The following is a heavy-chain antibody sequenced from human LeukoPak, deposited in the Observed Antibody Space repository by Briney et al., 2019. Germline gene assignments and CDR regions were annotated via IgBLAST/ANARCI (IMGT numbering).Heavy chain of an antibody. V-gene: IGHV4-38-2*02. CDR2: IYRSGST. Sequence: SETLSLTCTVSGCSISSGYYWVWIRQPPGKGLEWIGSIYRSGSTNYNPSLKSRVTISVDTSENQFSLKVTSVTAADTAVYYCARGDCSSTICYSPMDVWGKGTTVTVSS. CDR3: ARGDCSSTICYSPMDV. CDR1: GCSISSGYY. J-gene: IGHJ6*03. D-gene: IGHD2-2*01.